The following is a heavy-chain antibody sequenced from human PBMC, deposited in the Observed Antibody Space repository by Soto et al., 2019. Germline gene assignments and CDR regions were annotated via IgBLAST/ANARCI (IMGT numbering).Heavy chain of an antibody. CDR1: GGSISRGDYF. Sequence: QVQLQESGPGLVKPSQTLSLTCTVSGGSISRGDYFWSWIRQHPEKGLEWVGYNYYTGITYYNPSLKSRVTMSVDTSKNQFSLKLTSVTVADTAVYYCARSTIAAAGTWGQGILVTVSS. CDR3: ARSTIAAAGT. J-gene: IGHJ5*02. CDR2: NYYTGIT. D-gene: IGHD6-13*01. V-gene: IGHV4-31*03.